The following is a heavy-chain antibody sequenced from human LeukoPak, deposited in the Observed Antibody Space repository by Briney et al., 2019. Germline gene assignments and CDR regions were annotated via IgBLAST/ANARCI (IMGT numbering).Heavy chain of an antibody. V-gene: IGHV4-4*02. CDR1: GGXISSSNC. D-gene: IGHD3-10*01. Sequence: PSETLSLTCAVSGGXISSSNCWSWVRQPPGKGLEWIGEIYHSGSTNYNPSLKSRVTISVDKSKNQFSLKLSSVTAADTAVYYCARDDPSYYGSGSYLAYWGQGTLVTVSS. CDR3: ARDDPSYYGSGSYLAY. CDR2: IYHSGST. J-gene: IGHJ4*02.